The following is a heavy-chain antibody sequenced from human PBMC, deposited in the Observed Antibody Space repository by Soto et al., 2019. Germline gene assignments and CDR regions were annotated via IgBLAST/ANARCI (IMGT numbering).Heavy chain of an antibody. CDR1: GGSMSSGDYY. J-gene: IGHJ5*02. CDR2: VTFSGST. V-gene: IGHV4-31*03. Sequence: SETLSLTCSVSGGSMSSGDYYWSWLRQHPGKGLEWIGYVTFSGSTYYNPSLKSRVTISVDTSKNQFSLKLSSVAAADTAVYYCAREDWAATAGSDPWGEGTLVTVSS. D-gene: IGHD4-4*01. CDR3: AREDWAATAGSDP.